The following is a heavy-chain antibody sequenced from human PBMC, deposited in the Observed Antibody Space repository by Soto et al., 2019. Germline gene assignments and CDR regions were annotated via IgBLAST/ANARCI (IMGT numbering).Heavy chain of an antibody. CDR1: GYTFTSYY. CDR3: ARGCSGGSCYDY. Sequence: QVQLVQSGAEVKKPGASVKVSCKASGYTFTSYYMHWVRQAPGQGLEWMGIINPSGGSTSYAQKFHGRVTMTRDTSTGTVYMELSSLGSEDTAVYYCARGCSGGSCYDYWGQGTLVTVSS. J-gene: IGHJ4*02. V-gene: IGHV1-46*01. D-gene: IGHD2-15*01. CDR2: INPSGGST.